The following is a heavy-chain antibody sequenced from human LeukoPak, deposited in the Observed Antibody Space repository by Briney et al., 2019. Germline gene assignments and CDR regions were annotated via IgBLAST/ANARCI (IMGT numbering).Heavy chain of an antibody. V-gene: IGHV1-8*01. D-gene: IGHD3-3*01. Sequence: ASVKVSCKASGYTFTSYDINWVRQATGQGLEWMGWMSPNSGNTGYAQKFQGRVTMTRNTSISTAYMELSSLRSEDTAVYYCARSFQSGYYTQYYYGMDVWGQGTTVTVSS. CDR1: GYTFTSYD. CDR2: MSPNSGNT. J-gene: IGHJ6*02. CDR3: ARSFQSGYYTQYYYGMDV.